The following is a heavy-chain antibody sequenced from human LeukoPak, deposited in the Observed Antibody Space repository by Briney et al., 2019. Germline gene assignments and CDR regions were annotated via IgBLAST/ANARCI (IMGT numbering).Heavy chain of an antibody. D-gene: IGHD3-22*01. CDR2: ISDSGGSA. V-gene: IGHV3-23*01. CDR1: GFTFNTYA. Sequence: GGSLRLSCAASGFTFNTYAMSWVRQAPGKGLEWVSAISDSGGSAYYADSVKGRFTISRDNSKNTLYLQMNSLRAEDTAVYYCAKDPTDFDSSGQTYFDYWGQGSLVTVSS. J-gene: IGHJ4*02. CDR3: AKDPTDFDSSGQTYFDY.